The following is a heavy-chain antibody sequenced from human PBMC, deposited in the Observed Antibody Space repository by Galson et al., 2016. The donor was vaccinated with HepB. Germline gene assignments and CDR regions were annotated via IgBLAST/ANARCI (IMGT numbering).Heavy chain of an antibody. J-gene: IGHJ4*02. CDR2: IMFDGNEK. V-gene: IGHV3-7*03. D-gene: IGHD3-10*01. Sequence: ALRLSCAAAGVTFSSNWMTWVRQAPGKGLEWVANIMFDGNEKDYVDSVKGRFTISRDNAKNSMYLQMNSLRAEDTAVYYCARKGGIYCPWGYWGQGTLVTVSS. CDR1: GVTFSSNW. CDR3: ARKGGIYCPWGY.